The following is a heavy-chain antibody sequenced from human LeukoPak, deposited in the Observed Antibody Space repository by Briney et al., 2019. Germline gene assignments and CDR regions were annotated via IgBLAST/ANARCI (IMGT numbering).Heavy chain of an antibody. CDR3: ANDYGDSLTAFDY. V-gene: IGHV3-30*02. D-gene: IGHD4-17*01. J-gene: IGHJ4*02. CDR1: GFPFSSYG. Sequence: PGGSLRLSCAASGFPFSSYGMHWVRQAPGKGLEWVAFIRYDGSNKYYADPVKGRFTISRDNSKNTLYLQMNSLRAEDTAVYYCANDYGDSLTAFDYWGQGTLVTVSS. CDR2: IRYDGSNK.